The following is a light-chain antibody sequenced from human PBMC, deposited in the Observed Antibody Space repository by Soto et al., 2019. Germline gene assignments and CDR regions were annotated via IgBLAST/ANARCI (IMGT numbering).Light chain of an antibody. J-gene: IGLJ2*01. CDR1: NGDVGSYDL. CDR2: EVN. V-gene: IGLV2-23*02. CDR3: CSYAGSNSLI. Sequence: QSALTQPASVSGSPGQSITISCTGTNGDVGSYDLVSWYQRYPGEAPKLIIYEVNKRPSGISNRFAGSKSGNTASLTISGLQDEDEAEYDCCSYAGSNSLIFGGGTKLTVL.